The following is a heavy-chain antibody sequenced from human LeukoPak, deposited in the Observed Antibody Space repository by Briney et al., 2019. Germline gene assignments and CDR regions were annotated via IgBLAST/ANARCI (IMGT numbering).Heavy chain of an antibody. Sequence: ASVKVSCKASGYTFTNYHINWVRQASGQGLEWMTWINPDTGDKGYARKFQNRVTITTDTSISTAYMELSSLSSEDTAVYFCARTTSMTASGYDYWGQGTLVSVSS. V-gene: IGHV1-8*03. CDR2: INPDTGDK. CDR3: ARTTSMTASGYDY. J-gene: IGHJ4*02. CDR1: GYTFTNYH. D-gene: IGHD2-21*02.